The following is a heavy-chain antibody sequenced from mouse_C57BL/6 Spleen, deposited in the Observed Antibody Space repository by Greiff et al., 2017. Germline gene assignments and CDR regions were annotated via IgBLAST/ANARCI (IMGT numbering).Heavy chain of an antibody. D-gene: IGHD1-1*01. Sequence: VQLQQSGAELVRPGTSVKVSCKASGYAFTNYLIEWVKQRPGQGLEWIGVINPGSGGTNYNEKFKGKATLTADQSSSTAYMQLSSLTSEDSAVYFCAREGGAYYYGSSYHWYCDVWGTGTTVTVSS. J-gene: IGHJ1*03. CDR2: INPGSGGT. CDR3: AREGGAYYYGSSYHWYCDV. CDR1: GYAFTNYL. V-gene: IGHV1-54*01.